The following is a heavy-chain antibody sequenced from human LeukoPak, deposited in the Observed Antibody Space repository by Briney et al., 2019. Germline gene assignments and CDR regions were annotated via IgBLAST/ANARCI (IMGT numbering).Heavy chain of an antibody. Sequence: GGSLRLSCAASGFTFSSYSMNWVRQAPGKGLEWVSEIYSGGSTYYAASVKGRFSISRDTSKNTIYLQMNSLIGEDTAMYYCARDLREYGAFDIWGQGTMVTVSS. J-gene: IGHJ3*02. CDR3: ARDLREYGAFDI. CDR2: IYSGGST. CDR1: GFTFSSYS. D-gene: IGHD3-10*01. V-gene: IGHV3-53*01.